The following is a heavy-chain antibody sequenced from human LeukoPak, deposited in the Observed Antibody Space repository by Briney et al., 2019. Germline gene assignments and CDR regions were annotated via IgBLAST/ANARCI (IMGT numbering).Heavy chain of an antibody. CDR2: IRFSGTT. J-gene: IGHJ4*02. CDR1: RGSFVGYF. D-gene: IGHD6-19*01. Sequence: SEPLSLPCSVSRGSFVGYFWTWVRQPPGKGLECIGNIRFSGTTSYNPSLESRVTISVDSSKSQIFLNLSSVTTADTAVYYCARGNGWHGYWGQGTLVTVSS. CDR3: ARGNGWHGY. V-gene: IGHV4-59*01.